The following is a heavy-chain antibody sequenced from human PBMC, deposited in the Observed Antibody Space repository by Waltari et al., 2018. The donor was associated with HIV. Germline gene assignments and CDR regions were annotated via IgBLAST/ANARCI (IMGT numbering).Heavy chain of an antibody. J-gene: IGHJ4*02. D-gene: IGHD5-18*01. CDR2: IKSDGSIR. CDR1: GFNLSSDW. CDR3: SKRLNTASDY. V-gene: IGHV3-74*01. Sequence: EVQLVESGGRIVQPGGSLRLSCAASGFNLSSDWMHWFRQGPGKGLMWVSSIKSDGSIRGYADSVKGRFTISRDNVKNTVYLQMNSLRAEDTAVYYCSKRLNTASDYWGQGTPVIVSS.